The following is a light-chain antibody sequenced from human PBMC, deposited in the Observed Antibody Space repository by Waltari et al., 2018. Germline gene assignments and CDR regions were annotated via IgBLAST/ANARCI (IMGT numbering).Light chain of an antibody. J-gene: IGLJ1*01. Sequence: QSALTQPASVSGSPGRSITISCTGPSSDVGAYAYTSWYQQLPGKAPKLLLYQVTYRPSGVPDRFSGSKSGNMASLTISGLQADDDADYYCTSYTTSSTLVFGTGTKVTVL. CDR3: TSYTTSSTLV. CDR2: QVT. CDR1: SSDVGAYAY. V-gene: IGLV2-14*01.